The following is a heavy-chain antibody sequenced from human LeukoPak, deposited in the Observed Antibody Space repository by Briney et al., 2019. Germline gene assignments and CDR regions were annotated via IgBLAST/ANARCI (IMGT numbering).Heavy chain of an antibody. CDR2: IWPNGSNK. CDR1: GFTFSTYG. Sequence: GGSLRLSCAASGFTFSTYGMHWVRQAPGKGLEWVAVIWPNGSNKYHADSVRGRFTISRDNSKSTLFLQMSSLAAEDTAVYYCVGELLTAAGTIGAFDIWGRGTMVTVSS. V-gene: IGHV3-33*01. CDR3: VGELLTAAGTIGAFDI. J-gene: IGHJ3*02. D-gene: IGHD6-13*01.